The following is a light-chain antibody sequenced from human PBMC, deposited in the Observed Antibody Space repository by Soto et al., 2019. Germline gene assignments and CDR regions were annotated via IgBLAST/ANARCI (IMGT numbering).Light chain of an antibody. J-gene: IGLJ2*01. CDR3: SAWDDSLNGPV. Sequence: QSALTQPPSASGTPGQRVSISCSGGGSNIGSNPVNWYQQLPGTAPKLLIYASDQRPSGVPDRFSGSKSGTSASLAISGLQSEDETDYYCSAWDDSLNGPVFGGGTSSPS. CDR1: GSNIGSNP. V-gene: IGLV1-44*01. CDR2: ASD.